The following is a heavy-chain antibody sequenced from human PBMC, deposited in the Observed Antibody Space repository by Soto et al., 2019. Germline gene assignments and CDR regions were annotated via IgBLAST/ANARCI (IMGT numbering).Heavy chain of an antibody. Sequence: GGSLRLSCAASGFTVSSNYMSWVRQAPGKGLEWVSAISGSGGSTYYADSVKGRFTISRDNSKNTLYLQMNSLRAEDTAVYYCAKESIAVAGTLIWGQGTLVTVSS. CDR1: GFTVSSNY. CDR3: AKESIAVAGTLI. V-gene: IGHV3-23*01. CDR2: ISGSGGST. J-gene: IGHJ4*02. D-gene: IGHD6-19*01.